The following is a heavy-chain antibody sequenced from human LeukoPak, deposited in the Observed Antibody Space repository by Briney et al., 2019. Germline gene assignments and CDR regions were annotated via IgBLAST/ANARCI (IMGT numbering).Heavy chain of an antibody. CDR1: GYTFTSYG. Sequence: APVKVSCKASGYTFTSYGISWVRQAPGQGLEWMGWISAYNGNTNYAQKLQGRVTMTTDTSTSTAYMELRGLRSDDTAVYYCARDLNQGIYDSSYHDYWGPGTLVTVSS. CDR3: ARDLNQGIYDSSYHDY. J-gene: IGHJ4*02. D-gene: IGHD3-22*01. V-gene: IGHV1-18*01. CDR2: ISAYNGNT.